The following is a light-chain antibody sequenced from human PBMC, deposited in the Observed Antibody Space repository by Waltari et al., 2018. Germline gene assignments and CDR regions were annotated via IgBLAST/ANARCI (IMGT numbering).Light chain of an antibody. CDR1: QTARTTY. CDR3: QQYDNSPLT. CDR2: GAS. Sequence: EFVTKQSPGILPLPPGERATLSCSASQTARTTYLAWYQQKPGQAPTLLIYGASSRATGIPNRIRKKGYERGVSVTISSLQPEDIAMYYCQQYDNSPLTFGGGTNVEIK. J-gene: IGKJ4*02. V-gene: IGKV3-20*01.